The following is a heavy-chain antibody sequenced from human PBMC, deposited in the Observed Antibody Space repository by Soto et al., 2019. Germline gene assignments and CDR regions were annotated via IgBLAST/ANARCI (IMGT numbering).Heavy chain of an antibody. CDR2: ISAYNGNT. J-gene: IGHJ6*02. CDR1: GYTFTSYG. CDR3: ARGDSVRGVITPGYYYYGMDV. Sequence: QVQLVQSGAEVKKPGASVKVSCKASGYTFTSYGISWVRQAPGQGLEWMGWISAYNGNTNYAQKLQGRGTMTTDTSTRTGYMELRSLRSDDTAVYYCARGDSVRGVITPGYYYYGMDVWGQGTTVTVSS. V-gene: IGHV1-18*01. D-gene: IGHD3-10*01.